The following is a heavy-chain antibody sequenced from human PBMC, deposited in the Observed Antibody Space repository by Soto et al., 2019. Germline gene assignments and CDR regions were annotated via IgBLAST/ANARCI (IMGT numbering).Heavy chain of an antibody. CDR1: GYTFTSYG. Sequence: ASVKVSCKASGYTFTSYGISWVRQAPGQGLEWMGWISAYNGNTNYAQKLQGRVTMTTDTSTSTAYMELRSLRSDDTAVYYCAREEIGQQLATSNFDYWGQGTLVTVSS. CDR2: ISAYNGNT. J-gene: IGHJ4*02. CDR3: AREEIGQQLATSNFDY. D-gene: IGHD6-13*01. V-gene: IGHV1-18*01.